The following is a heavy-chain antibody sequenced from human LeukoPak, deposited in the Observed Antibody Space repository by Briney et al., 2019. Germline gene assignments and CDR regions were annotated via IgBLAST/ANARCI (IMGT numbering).Heavy chain of an antibody. CDR2: IYSGGNT. Sequence: GGSLGLSCAVSGFTVSNNYMSWVRQAPGKGLEWVSVIYSGGNTYYADSVRGRFTISRDNSKNTLYLQMNSLRVEDTAVYYCARDRAGGYDVFDYWGQGTLVTVSS. J-gene: IGHJ4*02. CDR3: ARDRAGGYDVFDY. CDR1: GFTVSNNY. D-gene: IGHD5-12*01. V-gene: IGHV3-53*01.